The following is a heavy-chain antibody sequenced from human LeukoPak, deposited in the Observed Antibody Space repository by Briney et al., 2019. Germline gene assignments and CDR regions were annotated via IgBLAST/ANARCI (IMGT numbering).Heavy chain of an antibody. Sequence: ASVKVSCKASGYTFTGYYMHWVRQAPGQGLEWMGRINPNSGGTNYAQKFQGRVTMTRDTSISTAYMELSSLRSEDTAVYYCARDMDYGGNSESPHDYWGQGTLVTVSS. CDR2: INPNSGGT. J-gene: IGHJ4*02. CDR3: ARDMDYGGNSESPHDY. CDR1: GYTFTGYY. V-gene: IGHV1-2*06. D-gene: IGHD4-23*01.